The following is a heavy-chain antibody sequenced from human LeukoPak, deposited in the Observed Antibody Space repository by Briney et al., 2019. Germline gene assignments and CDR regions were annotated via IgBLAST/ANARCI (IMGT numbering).Heavy chain of an antibody. J-gene: IGHJ4*02. V-gene: IGHV1-2*02. CDR3: ARDPTVAVYPYYFDY. Sequence: ASVKVSCKASGYTFTGYYMHWVRQAPGQGLEWMGWINPNSGGTNYAQKFQGRVTMTRDTSISTAYMELSRLRSDDTAVYYCARDPTVAVYPYYFDYWGQGTLVTVSS. CDR2: INPNSGGT. D-gene: IGHD4-23*01. CDR1: GYTFTGYY.